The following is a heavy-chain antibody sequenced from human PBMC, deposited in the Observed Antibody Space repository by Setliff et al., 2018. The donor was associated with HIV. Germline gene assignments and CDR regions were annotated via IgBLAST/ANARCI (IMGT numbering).Heavy chain of an antibody. CDR3: ARTVPHSAAQDAFDI. D-gene: IGHD4-4*01. CDR1: VGSFSGHY. V-gene: IGHV4-34*01. Sequence: SETLSLTCAVYVGSFSGHYWIWIRQPPGKGLEWIGETNPSGSTKYNPSLKSRVTISVDRSKNQFSLKLTSVTAEDTGVYYCARTVPHSAAQDAFDIWGQGTVVTVSS. CDR2: TNPSGST. J-gene: IGHJ3*02.